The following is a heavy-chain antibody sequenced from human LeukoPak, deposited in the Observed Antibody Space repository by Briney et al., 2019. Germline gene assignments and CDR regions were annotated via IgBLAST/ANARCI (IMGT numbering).Heavy chain of an antibody. V-gene: IGHV1-69*13. J-gene: IGHJ6*03. Sequence: ASVKVSCKASGYTFTVYHMHWVRQAPGQGLEWMGGIIPIFGTANYAQKFQGRVTITADESTSTAYMELSSLRSEDTAVYYCAWGLYSSFQYYYYYYYMDVWGKGTTVTVSS. CDR2: IIPIFGTA. CDR1: GYTFTVYH. CDR3: AWGLYSSFQYYYYYYYMDV. D-gene: IGHD6-6*01.